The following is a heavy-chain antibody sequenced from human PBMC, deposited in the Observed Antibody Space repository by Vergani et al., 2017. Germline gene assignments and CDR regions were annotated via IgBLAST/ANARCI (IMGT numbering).Heavy chain of an antibody. CDR2: IYHSGST. J-gene: IGHJ3*02. V-gene: IGHV4-4*03. CDR1: GGSISSSNW. Sequence: QVQLQESGPGLVKPPGTLSLTCAVSGGSISSSNWWSWVRQPPGKGLEWMGEIYHSGSTNYNPSLKSRVTISVDKSKNQFSLKLSSVTAADTAVYYCASTTMLVGGDAFDIWGQGTMVTVSS. D-gene: IGHD3-22*01. CDR3: ASTTMLVGGDAFDI.